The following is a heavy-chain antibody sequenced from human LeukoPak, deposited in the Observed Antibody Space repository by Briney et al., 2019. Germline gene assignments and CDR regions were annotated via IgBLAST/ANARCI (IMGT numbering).Heavy chain of an antibody. Sequence: PGGSLRLSCAASGFTFSDYYMSWIRQTPGKGLEWVSYISSSSNIIYYTDSVKGRFTISRDNAKNSLYLRMNSLRLEDTGVYYCAGDAMGPGLAGYWGQGTLVTVS. CDR1: GFTFSDYY. CDR2: ISSSSNII. V-gene: IGHV3-11*01. D-gene: IGHD3/OR15-3a*01. CDR3: AGDAMGPGLAGY. J-gene: IGHJ4*02.